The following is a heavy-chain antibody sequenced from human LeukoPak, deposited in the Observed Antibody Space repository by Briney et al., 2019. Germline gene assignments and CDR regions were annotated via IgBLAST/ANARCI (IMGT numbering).Heavy chain of an antibody. Sequence: SETLSLTCTVSGGSISSSSYYWGWIREPPGKGLEWIGSIYYSGSTYYNPSLKSRVTISVDTSKNQFSLKLSSVTAADTAVYYCARDRVNYYDSSGYYYFDYWGQGTLVTVSS. J-gene: IGHJ4*02. D-gene: IGHD3-22*01. CDR1: GGSISSSSYY. CDR3: ARDRVNYYDSSGYYYFDY. CDR2: IYYSGST. V-gene: IGHV4-39*07.